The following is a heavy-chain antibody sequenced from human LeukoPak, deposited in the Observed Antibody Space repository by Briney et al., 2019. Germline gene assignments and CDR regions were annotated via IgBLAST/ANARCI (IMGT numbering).Heavy chain of an antibody. J-gene: IGHJ4*02. CDR3: AREYSSGWPMIDYFDY. CDR2: INAGNGNT. Sequence: GASVKVSCKASGYTFTSYAKHWVRQAPGQRLEWMGWINAGNGNTKYSQKFQGRVTITRDTSASTAYMELSSLRSEDTAVYYCAREYSSGWPMIDYFDYWGQGTLVTVSS. CDR1: GYTFTSYA. D-gene: IGHD6-19*01. V-gene: IGHV1-3*01.